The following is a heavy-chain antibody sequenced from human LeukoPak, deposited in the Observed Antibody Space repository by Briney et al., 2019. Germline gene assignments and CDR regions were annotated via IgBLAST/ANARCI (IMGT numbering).Heavy chain of an antibody. V-gene: IGHV5-51*01. CDR1: GYTLTELS. Sequence: KVSCKVSGYTLTELSMHWVRQAPGKGLGWMGIIYPGDSDTRYSPSFQGQVTISADKSISTAYLQWSSLKASDTAMYYCARLGVYCSSTSCYIPHGAFDIWGQGTMVTVSS. CDR2: IYPGDSDT. D-gene: IGHD2-2*02. CDR3: ARLGVYCSSTSCYIPHGAFDI. J-gene: IGHJ3*02.